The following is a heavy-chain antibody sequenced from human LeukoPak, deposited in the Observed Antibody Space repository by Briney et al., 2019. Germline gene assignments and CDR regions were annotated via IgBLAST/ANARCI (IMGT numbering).Heavy chain of an antibody. Sequence: SVKVSCKASGYTFTSYAMHWVRQAPGQRLEWMGGIIPIFGTANYVQKFQGRVTITTDESTSTAYMELSSLRSEDTAVYYCARGERGAHYNYYMDVWGEGTTVTVSS. D-gene: IGHD3-10*01. CDR2: IIPIFGTA. CDR1: GYTFTSYA. J-gene: IGHJ6*03. CDR3: ARGERGAHYNYYMDV. V-gene: IGHV1-69*05.